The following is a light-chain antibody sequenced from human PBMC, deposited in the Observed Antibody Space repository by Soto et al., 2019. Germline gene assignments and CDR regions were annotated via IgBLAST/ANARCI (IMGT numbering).Light chain of an antibody. CDR2: EVS. CDR1: SSDVGGYNY. Sequence: QSALTQPASVSGSPGQSITISCTGTSSDVGGYNYVSWYQQHPGKAPQLMIYEVSNRHSGVSNRFSGAKSGNTASLTISGLQAEDEADYYCSSYTSSSTRVFGGGTKLTVL. V-gene: IGLV2-14*01. CDR3: SSYTSSSTRV. J-gene: IGLJ3*02.